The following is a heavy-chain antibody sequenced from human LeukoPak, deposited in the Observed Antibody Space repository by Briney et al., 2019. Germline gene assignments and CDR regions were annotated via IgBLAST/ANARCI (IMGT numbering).Heavy chain of an antibody. CDR2: IYHSGST. D-gene: IGHD1-26*01. V-gene: IGHV4-4*02. CDR3: ARDGSRLDAFDI. Sequence: PLGTLSLTCAVSGGSISSSNWWSWVRQPPGKGLEWIGEIYHSGSTNYNPSLKSRVTISVDKSKNQFPLKLSSVTAADTAVYYCARDGSRLDAFDIWGQGTMVTVSS. J-gene: IGHJ3*02. CDR1: GGSISSSNW.